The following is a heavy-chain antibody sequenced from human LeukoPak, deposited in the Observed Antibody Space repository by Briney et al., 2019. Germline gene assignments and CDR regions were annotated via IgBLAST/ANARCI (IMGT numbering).Heavy chain of an antibody. CDR2: IYYSGST. CDR3: ARALLTDYYDSSAGDYFDY. D-gene: IGHD3-22*01. Sequence: SETLSLTCTVSGGSISSSSYYWGWIRQPPGKGLEWIGSIYYSGSTYYNPSLKSRVTISVDTSKNQFSLKLSSVTAADTAVYYCARALLTDYYDSSAGDYFDYWGQGTLVTVSS. CDR1: GGSISSSSYY. J-gene: IGHJ4*02. V-gene: IGHV4-39*07.